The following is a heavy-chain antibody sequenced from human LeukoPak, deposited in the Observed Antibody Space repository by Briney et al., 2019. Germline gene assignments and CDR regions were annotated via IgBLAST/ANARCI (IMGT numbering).Heavy chain of an antibody. D-gene: IGHD3-10*01. CDR3: AKGYYGPGTYGWFDP. CDR2: ISASGDNT. V-gene: IGHV3-23*01. J-gene: IGHJ5*02. CDR1: GFTFSSYG. Sequence: PGGSLRLSCAASGFTFSSYGMGWVRPAPGKGLEWVSTISASGDNTYYADSVKGRFTISRDNSKKKLYLQMNSLRAEDTAVYYCAKGYYGPGTYGWFDPWGQGTLVTVSS.